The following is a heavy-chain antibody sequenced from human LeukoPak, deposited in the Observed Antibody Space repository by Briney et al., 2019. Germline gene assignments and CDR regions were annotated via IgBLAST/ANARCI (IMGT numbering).Heavy chain of an antibody. CDR3: ARDVGYYFDY. CDR1: GGSISSSTYY. D-gene: IGHD3-10*01. J-gene: IGHJ4*02. Sequence: SETLSLTCTVSGGSISSSTYYWGWIRQPPGKGLEWIGTIHYSGSTYYNPSLKSRVTISVDTSKNQFSLKLSSVTAADTTVYYCARDVGYYFDYWGQGALVTVSS. CDR2: IHYSGST. V-gene: IGHV4-39*07.